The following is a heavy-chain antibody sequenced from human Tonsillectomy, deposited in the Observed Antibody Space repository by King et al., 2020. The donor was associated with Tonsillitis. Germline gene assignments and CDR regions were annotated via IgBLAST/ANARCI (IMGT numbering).Heavy chain of an antibody. Sequence: QLVQSGGGLVKPGGSLRLSCAASGFTFSNTWMSWVRQAPGKGLEWVGRIKSKTDGGTTDYAAPVKGSFTISRDDSKNTLYLQMNSLKTEDSAVYYCTPARTVYCSGGSCYPFDYWGQGTLVTVSS. V-gene: IGHV3-15*01. CDR2: IKSKTDGGTT. J-gene: IGHJ4*02. CDR1: GFTFSNTW. CDR3: TPARTVYCSGGSCYPFDY. D-gene: IGHD2-15*01.